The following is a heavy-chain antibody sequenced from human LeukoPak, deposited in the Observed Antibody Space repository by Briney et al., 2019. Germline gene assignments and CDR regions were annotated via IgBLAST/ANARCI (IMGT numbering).Heavy chain of an antibody. D-gene: IGHD6-6*01. J-gene: IGHJ4*02. CDR1: GFTFDDYA. CDR2: ISGDGGST. Sequence: PGGSLRLSCAASGFTFDDYAMHWIRQAPGKGLEWVSLISGDGGSTYYADSVKGRFTISRDNSKNSLYLQMNSLRTEDTALYYCAKESSSSGEFDYWGQGTLVTVSS. V-gene: IGHV3-43*02. CDR3: AKESSSSGEFDY.